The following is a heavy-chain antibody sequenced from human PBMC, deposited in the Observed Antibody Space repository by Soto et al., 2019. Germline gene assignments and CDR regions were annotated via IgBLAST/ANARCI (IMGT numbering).Heavy chain of an antibody. CDR2: IYYSGST. CDR3: AREDARRSVNY. Sequence: SETLSLTCTVSGGSISSGGHYWSWIRQHPGKGLEWIGYIYYSGSTYYNPSLKSRVTISVDTSKNQFSLKLSSVTAADTAVYYCAREDARRSVNYWGQGTLVTVSS. CDR1: GGSISSGGHY. J-gene: IGHJ4*02. V-gene: IGHV4-31*03.